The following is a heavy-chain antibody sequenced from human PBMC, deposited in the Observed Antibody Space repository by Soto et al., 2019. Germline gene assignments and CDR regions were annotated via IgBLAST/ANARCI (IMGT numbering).Heavy chain of an antibody. CDR1: GFTFSSYG. Sequence: QVQLVESGGGVVQPGRSLRLSCAASGFTFSSYGMHWVRQAPGKGLEWVAVIWYDGSNKYYADSVKGRFTISRDNSKNTLYLQVNSLRAEDTAVYYCARVWLVRYYYYMDVWGKGTTVTVSS. V-gene: IGHV3-33*01. CDR2: IWYDGSNK. CDR3: ARVWLVRYYYYMDV. D-gene: IGHD6-19*01. J-gene: IGHJ6*03.